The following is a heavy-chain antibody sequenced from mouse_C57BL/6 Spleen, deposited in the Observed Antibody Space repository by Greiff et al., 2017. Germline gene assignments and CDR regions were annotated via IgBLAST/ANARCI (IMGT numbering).Heavy chain of an antibody. CDR3: ARLTGTGYFDV. D-gene: IGHD4-1*01. CDR1: GFTFSDYY. Sequence: DVKLVESGGGLMQPGGSLKLSCAASGFTFSDYYMYWVRQTPEKRLEWVAYISTGGGSTYYPDTVKGRFTISRDNAKNTLYLQMSRLKAEDTAMYYCARLTGTGYFDVWGTGTTVTVSS. J-gene: IGHJ1*03. V-gene: IGHV5-12*01. CDR2: ISTGGGST.